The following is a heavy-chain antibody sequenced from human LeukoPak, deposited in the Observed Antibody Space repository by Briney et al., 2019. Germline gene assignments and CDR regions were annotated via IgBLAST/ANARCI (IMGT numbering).Heavy chain of an antibody. D-gene: IGHD3-16*02. CDR1: GASISSSSYY. Sequence: SETLSLTCTVSGASISSSSYYWGWIRQPPGKGLEWIGNIYYSGSTYYNPSLKSRVTISIDTSKNQFSLKLSSVTAADTAVYYCARGLGDYVWGSYRSNGAFDIWGQGTMVTVSS. CDR2: IYYSGST. J-gene: IGHJ3*02. V-gene: IGHV4-39*07. CDR3: ARGLGDYVWGSYRSNGAFDI.